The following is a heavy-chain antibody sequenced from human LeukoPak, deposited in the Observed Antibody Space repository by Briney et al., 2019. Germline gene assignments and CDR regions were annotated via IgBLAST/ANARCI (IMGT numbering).Heavy chain of an antibody. J-gene: IGHJ4*02. D-gene: IGHD6-19*01. CDR1: GGSFSGYY. CDR3: ARQEWLVANY. V-gene: IGHV4-34*01. Sequence: PSETLSLTCAVYGGSFSGYYWSWIRQPPGKGLEWIGSIYYSGSTYYNPSLKSRVTISVDTSKNQFSLKLSSVTAADTAVYYCARQEWLVANYWGQGTLVTVSS. CDR2: IYYSGST.